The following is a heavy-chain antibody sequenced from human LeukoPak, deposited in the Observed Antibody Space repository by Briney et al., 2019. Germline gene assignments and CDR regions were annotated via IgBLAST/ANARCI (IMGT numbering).Heavy chain of an antibody. CDR1: GFTFSSYS. CDR3: ARAMSTFGGVRNYFDS. CDR2: ISSSSSYI. Sequence: GGSLRLSCAASGFTFSSYSMNWVRQAPGKGLEWVSSISSSSSYIYYADSVNGRFRISRDNAMSSLDLEMNSLRAEDTAVYYCARAMSTFGGVRNYFDSWGQGTLVTVSS. J-gene: IGHJ4*02. V-gene: IGHV3-21*06. D-gene: IGHD3-16*01.